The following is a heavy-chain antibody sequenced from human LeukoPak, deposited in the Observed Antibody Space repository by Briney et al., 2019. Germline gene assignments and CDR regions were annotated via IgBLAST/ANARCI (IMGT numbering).Heavy chain of an antibody. CDR2: ISASNGNT. CDR1: GYTFTSYD. J-gene: IGHJ4*02. CDR3: ARDGITGTTDY. V-gene: IGHV1-18*01. Sequence: SVKVSCKASGYTFTSYDINWVRQATGQGLEWMGWISASNGNTNYAQKLQGRVTMTTDTSTSTAYMELRSLRSDDTAVYYCARDGITGTTDYWGQGTLVTVSS. D-gene: IGHD1-7*01.